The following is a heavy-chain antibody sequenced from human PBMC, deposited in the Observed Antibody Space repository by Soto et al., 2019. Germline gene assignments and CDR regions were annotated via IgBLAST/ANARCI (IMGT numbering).Heavy chain of an antibody. V-gene: IGHV1-46*01. D-gene: IGHD6-19*01. Sequence: ASVKVSCKSSGYTFTSYYMHWFRQAPGQGLEWMGIINPSGGSTSYAQKFQGRVTMTRDTSTSTVYMELGSLRSEDTAVYYCARDPPGPYSSGSFDLWGQGTMVTVSS. CDR1: GYTFTSYY. J-gene: IGHJ3*01. CDR2: INPSGGST. CDR3: ARDPPGPYSSGSFDL.